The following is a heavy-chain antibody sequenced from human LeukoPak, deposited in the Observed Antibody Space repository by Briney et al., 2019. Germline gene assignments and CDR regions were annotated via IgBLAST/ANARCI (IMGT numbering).Heavy chain of an antibody. CDR1: GFTVSSNY. D-gene: IGHD3-22*01. CDR2: ISSFSGTI. V-gene: IGHV3-23*01. CDR3: AKDYDSSGYYDY. J-gene: IGHJ4*02. Sequence: GGSLRLSCAASGFTVSSNYMSWVRQAPGKGLEWASYISSFSGTINYADSVKGRFSISRDNSKNTLYLQMNSLRAEDTAVYYCAKDYDSSGYYDYWGQGTLVTVSS.